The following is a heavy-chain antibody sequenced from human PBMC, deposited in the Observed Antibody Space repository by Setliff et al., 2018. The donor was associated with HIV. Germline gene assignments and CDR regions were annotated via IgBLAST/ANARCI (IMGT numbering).Heavy chain of an antibody. V-gene: IGHV4-39*07. CDR2: IYYSGNT. CDR1: GGSISSSNYY. Sequence: PSETLSLTCTVSGGSISSSNYYWGWIRQPPGKGLEWIGSIYYSGNTYYNPSLKSRVTILEDTSRNQFSLRLSYVTAADKAIYYCARVPTSSWYVTTQRTKEYFHHWGQGTLVTVSS. J-gene: IGHJ1*01. CDR3: ARVPTSSWYVTTQRTKEYFHH. D-gene: IGHD6-13*01.